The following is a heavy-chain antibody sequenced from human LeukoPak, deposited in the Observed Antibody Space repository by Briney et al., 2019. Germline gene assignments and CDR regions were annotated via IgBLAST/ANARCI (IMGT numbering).Heavy chain of an antibody. D-gene: IGHD3-22*01. J-gene: IGHJ3*02. CDR3: ARVLITMIVGDAFDI. Sequence: SETLSLTCTVSGGSISSGGYSWSWIRQHPGKGLEWIGYIYYSGSTYYNPSLKSRVTISVDTSKNQFSLKLSSVTAADTAVYYCARVLITMIVGDAFDIWGQGTMVTVSS. V-gene: IGHV4-31*03. CDR2: IYYSGST. CDR1: GGSISSGGYS.